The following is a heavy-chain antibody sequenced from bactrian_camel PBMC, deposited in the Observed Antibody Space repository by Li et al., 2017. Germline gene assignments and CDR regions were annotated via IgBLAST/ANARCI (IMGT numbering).Heavy chain of an antibody. D-gene: IGHD2*01. CDR2: CVWGTCP. CDR1: GASISTTC. Sequence: QLVESGGDSVQTGESLRLSCVLSGASISTTCMAWFRQSPEKEREGVAACVWGTCPYSSESVKGRFTISKDDAKNTLYLQMNILEPEDTAAYSCATECRVCSEGYCYIPIFRGQGTQVTVS. CDR3: ATECRVCSEGYCYIPIF. J-gene: IGHJ4*01. V-gene: IGHV3S53*01.